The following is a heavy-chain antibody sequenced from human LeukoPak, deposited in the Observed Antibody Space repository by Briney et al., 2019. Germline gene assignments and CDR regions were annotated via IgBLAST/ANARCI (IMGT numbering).Heavy chain of an antibody. V-gene: IGHV3-33*06. CDR1: GFTFSNFG. J-gene: IGHJ6*03. D-gene: IGHD2-2*01. CDR2: IWYDGGNK. CDR3: AKLGYCTGTSCYDDSYYYMDV. Sequence: GRSLTLSCVASGFTFSNFGMHWVRQAPGKGLEWVALIWYDGGNKYYADSVKGRFTISRDSSKNTLYLQMNSLRAEDTAVYYCAKLGYCTGTSCYDDSYYYMDVWGKGTPVTVSS.